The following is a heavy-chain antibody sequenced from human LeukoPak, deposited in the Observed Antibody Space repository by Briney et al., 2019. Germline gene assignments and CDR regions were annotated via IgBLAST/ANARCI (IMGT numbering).Heavy chain of an antibody. J-gene: IGHJ4*02. CDR2: INHSGYT. CDR1: GESSFSSYY. Sequence: PSETLSVTCAVYGESSFSSYYWSWIRQTPGGALGWIGEINHSGYTNYNPSLKSRVTLSIDTSKNQFSLRLNSVTAADTAVYYCSRQVVGNDYWGQGTLVTVSS. CDR3: SRQVVGNDY. D-gene: IGHD3-22*01. V-gene: IGHV4-34*01.